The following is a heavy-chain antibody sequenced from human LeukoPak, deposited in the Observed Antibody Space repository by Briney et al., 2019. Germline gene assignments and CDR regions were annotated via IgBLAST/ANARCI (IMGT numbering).Heavy chain of an antibody. CDR2: INHSGST. V-gene: IGHV4-34*01. Sequence: SETLSLTCAVYGGSFSGYYWSWIRQPPGKGLEWVGEINHSGSTNYNPSLKSRVTISVDTSKNQFSLKLSSVTAADTAVYYCASCYYGSGSPQSHYMDVWGKGTTVTVSS. CDR1: GGSFSGYY. CDR3: ASCYYGSGSPQSHYMDV. J-gene: IGHJ6*03. D-gene: IGHD3-10*01.